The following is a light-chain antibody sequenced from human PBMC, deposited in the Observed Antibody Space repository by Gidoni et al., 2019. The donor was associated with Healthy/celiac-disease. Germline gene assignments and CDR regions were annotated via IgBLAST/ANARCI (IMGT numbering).Light chain of an antibody. CDR2: LGS. CDR3: T. J-gene: IGKJ1*01. Sequence: MVMTQSPLSLPVTPGAPASIACRSSQSILQSNGYHYLDWYLQKPGQSQQLLIYLGSNRASGVPDRFSGSGSGTDFTLNISRVEAEDVGVYFWTFGQGTKVEIK. CDR1: QSILQSNGYHY. V-gene: IGKV2-28*01.